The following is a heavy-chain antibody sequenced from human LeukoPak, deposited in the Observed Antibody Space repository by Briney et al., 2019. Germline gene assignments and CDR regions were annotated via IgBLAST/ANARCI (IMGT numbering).Heavy chain of an antibody. V-gene: IGHV1-69*13. Sequence: GASVKVSCKASGYTFTSYGISWVRQAPGQGLEWMGGIIPIFGTTNYAQKFQGRVTITADESTSIAYMELSSLRSEDTAVYFCARSAVPTIKVNWFDPWGQGTLVTVSS. CDR2: IIPIFGTT. J-gene: IGHJ5*02. D-gene: IGHD5-12*01. CDR1: GYTFTSYG. CDR3: ARSAVPTIKVNWFDP.